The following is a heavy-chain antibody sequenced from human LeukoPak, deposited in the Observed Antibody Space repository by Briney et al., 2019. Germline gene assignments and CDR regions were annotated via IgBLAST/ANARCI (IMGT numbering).Heavy chain of an antibody. V-gene: IGHV3-7*01. D-gene: IGHD4-11*01. CDR3: ARGYGNYGY. CDR1: GFTFSRYW. Sequence: SGGSLRLSCAASGFTFSRYWMSWVRQAPGKGLGWVANIKQDGSEKYYVDSVKGRFTISRDNAKNSLYLQMNSLRAEDTAVYYCARGYGNYGYWGQGTLVTVSS. J-gene: IGHJ4*02. CDR2: IKQDGSEK.